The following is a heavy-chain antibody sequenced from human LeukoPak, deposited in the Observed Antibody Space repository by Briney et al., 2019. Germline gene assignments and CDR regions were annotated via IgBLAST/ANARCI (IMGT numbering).Heavy chain of an antibody. J-gene: IGHJ6*03. D-gene: IGHD2-2*02. CDR3: IGAPSPAAIPVYYYYYMDV. CDR1: GFTFSASA. CDR2: IRNKAHSYAT. Sequence: GGSLKLSCAASGFTFSASAIHWVRQASGKGLEWVGRIRNKAHSYATTYAASVKGRFTISRDDSKNTAYPQMNSLKTEDTAVYFCIGAPSPAAIPVYYYYYMDVWGKGTTVTVSS. V-gene: IGHV3-73*01.